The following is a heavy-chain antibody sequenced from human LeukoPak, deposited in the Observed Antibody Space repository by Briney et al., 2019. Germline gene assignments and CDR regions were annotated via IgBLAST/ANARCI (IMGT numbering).Heavy chain of an antibody. CDR3: ARDHYDSSGYFGVIPNYFDY. J-gene: IGHJ4*02. D-gene: IGHD3-22*01. CDR2: ISYDGSNK. V-gene: IGHV3-30-3*01. CDR1: GFTFSSYA. Sequence: GGSLRLSCAASGFTFSSYAMHWVRQAPGKGLEWVAVISYDGSNKYYADSVKGRFTISRDNAKNSLYLQMSSLRAEDTAVYYCARDHYDSSGYFGVIPNYFDYWGQGTLVTVSS.